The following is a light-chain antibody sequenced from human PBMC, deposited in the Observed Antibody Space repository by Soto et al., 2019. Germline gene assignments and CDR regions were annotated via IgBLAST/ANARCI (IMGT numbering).Light chain of an antibody. CDR3: QQYNDWPQT. J-gene: IGKJ1*01. CDR2: GAS. Sequence: IVLTQSPGTLSLSPGERATLSCRASQSVSSSYLAWYQQKPGQAPRLLIYGASNRATGFPDRFSGSGSGTEFNFTIGSLQSEDLAVYHCQQYNDWPQTFGQGTKVDTK. V-gene: IGKV3-20*01. CDR1: QSVSSSY.